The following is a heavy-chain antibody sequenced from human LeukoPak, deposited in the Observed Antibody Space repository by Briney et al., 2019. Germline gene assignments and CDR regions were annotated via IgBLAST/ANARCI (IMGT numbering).Heavy chain of an antibody. J-gene: IGHJ4*02. CDR1: GFNFANHA. CDR3: AKDRWGCFDY. CDR2: ISGGGDIT. D-gene: IGHD3-16*01. Sequence: SGGSLRLSCAASGFNFANHAMSWVRQTAGKGLEWVSAISGGGDITYYADSVKGRFTISRDNSKNTLYLQMNSLRAEDTAVYYCAKDRWGCFDYWGQGTLVTVSS. V-gene: IGHV3-23*01.